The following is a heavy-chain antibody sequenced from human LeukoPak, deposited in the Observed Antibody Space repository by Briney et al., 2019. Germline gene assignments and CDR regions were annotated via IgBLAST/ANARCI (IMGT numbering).Heavy chain of an antibody. CDR1: GGSISSSSYY. CDR2: IYYSGST. Sequence: KPSETLSLTCTVSGGSISSSSYYWGWIRQPPGKGLEWIGSIYYSGSTYYNPSLKSRVTISVDTSKNQFSLKLSSVTAADTAVYYCARLSIAARYYFDDWGQGTLVTVAS. V-gene: IGHV4-39*01. D-gene: IGHD6-6*01. J-gene: IGHJ4*02. CDR3: ARLSIAARYYFDD.